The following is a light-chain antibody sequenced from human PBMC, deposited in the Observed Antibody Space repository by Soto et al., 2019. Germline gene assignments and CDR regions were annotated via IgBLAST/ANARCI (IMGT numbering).Light chain of an antibody. J-gene: IGLJ3*02. CDR2: STN. V-gene: IGLV8-61*01. CDR1: SGSVSTSYY. CDR3: VLYMGTGISM. Sequence: QTVVTQEPSFSVSPGRTVTLTCSLSSGSVSTSYYPSWYQLTPGQAPRTLIYSTNTRSSGVPNRFSGSILENKAALTITGAQADDESDYYCVLYMGTGISMFGGGTKLTVL.